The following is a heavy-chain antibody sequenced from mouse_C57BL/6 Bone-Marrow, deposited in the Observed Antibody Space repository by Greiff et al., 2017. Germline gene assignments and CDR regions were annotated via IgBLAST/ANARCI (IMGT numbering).Heavy chain of an antibody. J-gene: IGHJ2*01. Sequence: VQLRHSGPELLKPGPSVKISCKASGYTFTDYYLNGVKQRPGRSLEWIGELNPKTGGTSNNQKFKGKATLTVDKSSSTAYMELRSLTSEDAAVYYCAREEDYYGSSYDYWGQGTTLTGSS. CDR1: GYTFTDYY. CDR3: AREEDYYGSSYDY. V-gene: IGHV1-26*01. D-gene: IGHD1-1*01. CDR2: LNPKTGGT.